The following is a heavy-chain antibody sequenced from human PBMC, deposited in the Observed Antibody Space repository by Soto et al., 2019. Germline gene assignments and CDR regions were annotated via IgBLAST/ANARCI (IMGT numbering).Heavy chain of an antibody. CDR2: ISGSGGST. CDR1: GFTFSSYA. CDR3: AKAPVAVAGTSLNFDY. V-gene: IGHV3-23*01. J-gene: IGHJ4*02. Sequence: EVQLLESGGGLVQPGGSLRLSCAASGFTFSSYAMSWVRQAPGKGLEWVSAISGSGGSTYYADSVKGRFTISRDNSKNTLYLQMNSLRAEDTAVYYCAKAPVAVAGTSLNFDYWGQGTLVTVSS. D-gene: IGHD6-19*01.